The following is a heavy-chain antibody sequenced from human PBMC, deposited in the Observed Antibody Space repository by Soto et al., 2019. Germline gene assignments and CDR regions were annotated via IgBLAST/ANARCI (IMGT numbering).Heavy chain of an antibody. Sequence: QVQLVQSGAEVKKPGASVKVSCKASGYTFTSYDINWVRQATGQGLEWMGWMNPNSGNTVYAQKFQGRVTMTSNTSISTAYMELSSLRSEDTAVYSCATRKTSGHSSGQTEYWGQGTLVTVSS. CDR3: ATRKTSGHSSGQTEY. J-gene: IGHJ4*02. D-gene: IGHD6-19*01. CDR1: GYTFTSYD. CDR2: MNPNSGNT. V-gene: IGHV1-8*01.